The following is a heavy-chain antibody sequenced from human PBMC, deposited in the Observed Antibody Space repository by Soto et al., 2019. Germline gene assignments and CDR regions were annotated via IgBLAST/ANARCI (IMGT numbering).Heavy chain of an antibody. D-gene: IGHD3-10*01. Sequence: GGSLRLSCAASGFTFSSYAMHWVRQAPGEGLKWLTYISFDGSSEYYADSVKGRFTVSRDNSKETLYLQINSLRAEDTAVYYCAKATMVRGVYYYYGMDVWGQGTTVTVSS. J-gene: IGHJ6*02. V-gene: IGHV3-30*04. CDR2: ISFDGSSE. CDR1: GFTFSSYA. CDR3: AKATMVRGVYYYYGMDV.